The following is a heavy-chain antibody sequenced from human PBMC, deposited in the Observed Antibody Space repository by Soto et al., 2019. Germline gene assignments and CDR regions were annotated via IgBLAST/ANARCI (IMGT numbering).Heavy chain of an antibody. J-gene: IGHJ4*02. D-gene: IGHD3-22*01. CDR3: ARVVDYYDSSGPIDY. Sequence: SETLSLTCTVSGGSISSGGYYWSWIRQHPGKGLEWIGYIYYSGSTYYNPSLKSRVTISVDTSKNQFSLKLSSVTAADTAVYYCARVVDYYDSSGPIDYWGQGTLVTVSS. CDR2: IYYSGST. V-gene: IGHV4-31*03. CDR1: GGSISSGGYY.